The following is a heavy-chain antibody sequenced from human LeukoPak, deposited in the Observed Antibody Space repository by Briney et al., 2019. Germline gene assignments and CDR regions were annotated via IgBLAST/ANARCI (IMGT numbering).Heavy chain of an antibody. V-gene: IGHV4-31*03. Sequence: SQTLSLTCTVSGGSLSRGGYYWSWLRQHRGRGGEWGGYIYYSGSTYYNPSLKSRVTISVDTSKNQFSLKLSSVTAADTAVYYCARGFSGHSKSVIGWFDPWGQGTLVTVSS. CDR1: GGSLSRGGYY. D-gene: IGHD4-11*01. CDR2: IYYSGST. J-gene: IGHJ5*02. CDR3: ARGFSGHSKSVIGWFDP.